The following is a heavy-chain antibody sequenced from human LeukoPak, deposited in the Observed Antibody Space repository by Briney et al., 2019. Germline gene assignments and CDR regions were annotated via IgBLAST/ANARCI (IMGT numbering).Heavy chain of an antibody. V-gene: IGHV4-31*03. CDR3: ARDQGSYSSSWSYVDYYGMDV. Sequence: PSQTLSLTCTVSGGSISSGDYYWSWIRQHPGKGLEWIGYIYYSGSTYYNPSLKSRVTISVGTSKNQFSLKLSSVTAADTAVYYCARDQGSYSSSWSYVDYYGMDVWGQGTTVTVSS. CDR1: GGSISSGDYY. J-gene: IGHJ6*02. D-gene: IGHD6-13*01. CDR2: IYYSGST.